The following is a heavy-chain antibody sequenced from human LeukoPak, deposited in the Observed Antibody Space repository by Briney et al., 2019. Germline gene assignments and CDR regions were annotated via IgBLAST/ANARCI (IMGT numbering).Heavy chain of an antibody. CDR2: IIPIFGTA. CDR1: GGTFSSYA. Sequence: GASVKVSCKASGGTFSSYAINWVRQAPGQGLEWMGRIIPIFGTANYAQKFQGRVTITADESTSTAYMELSSLRSEDTAVYYCARAPGRYCSSTSCPNLFDYWGQGTLVTVSS. V-gene: IGHV1-69*13. D-gene: IGHD2-2*01. J-gene: IGHJ4*02. CDR3: ARAPGRYCSSTSCPNLFDY.